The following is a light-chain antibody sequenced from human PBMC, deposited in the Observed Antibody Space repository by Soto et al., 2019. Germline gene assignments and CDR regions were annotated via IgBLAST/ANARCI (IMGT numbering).Light chain of an antibody. J-gene: IGKJ1*01. CDR2: DAS. CDR1: RSISSW. V-gene: IGKV1-5*01. Sequence: DIQMTQSPSTLSASVGDRVTITCRDSRSISSWLAWYQQKPGKAPNLLIYDASSLESGVPSRFSGSGSGTEFTLTISSLQPDDFATYYCQQYNSYSGMFGQGTKVDIK. CDR3: QQYNSYSGM.